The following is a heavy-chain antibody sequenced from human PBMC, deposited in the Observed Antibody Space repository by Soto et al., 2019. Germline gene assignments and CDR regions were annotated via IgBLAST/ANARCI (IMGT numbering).Heavy chain of an antibody. CDR2: IYYSGST. CDR3: ARVSRDGYLLDY. D-gene: IGHD5-12*01. CDR1: GGSISSGDYY. J-gene: IGHJ4*02. Sequence: PSETLSLTCTVSGGSISSGDYYWSWIRQPPGKGLEWIGYIYYSGSTNYNPSLKSRVTISVDTSKNQFSLKLSSVTAADTAVYYCARVSRDGYLLDYWGQGTLVTVSS. V-gene: IGHV4-61*08.